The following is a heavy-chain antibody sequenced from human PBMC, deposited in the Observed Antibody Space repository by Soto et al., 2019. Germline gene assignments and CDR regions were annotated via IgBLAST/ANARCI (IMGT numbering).Heavy chain of an antibody. CDR3: ARPANTVADHFDL. V-gene: IGHV5-51*01. D-gene: IGHD4-17*01. CDR2: IYPSDSDT. J-gene: IGHJ4*02. Sequence: GESLKISCQVSGYTFTIYWIGWVRQMPGKGLEWMGIIYPSDSDTRYSPSFQGQVTISADQSINTAYLQWDSLRASDTAIYYCARPANTVADHFDLWGQGTPVTVSS. CDR1: GYTFTIYW.